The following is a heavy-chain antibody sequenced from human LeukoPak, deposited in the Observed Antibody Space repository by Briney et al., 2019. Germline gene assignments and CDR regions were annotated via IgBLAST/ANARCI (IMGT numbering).Heavy chain of an antibody. CDR2: IYYSGST. CDR1: GGSISSGDYY. J-gene: IGHJ6*02. Sequence: PSETLSLTCTVSGGSISSGDYYWSWIRQPPGKGLEWIGYIYYSGSTYCNPSLKSRVTISVDTSKNQFSLKLSSVTAADTAVYYCARDGASYGDYRQTFYYGMDVWGQGTTVTVSS. V-gene: IGHV4-30-4*01. CDR3: ARDGASYGDYRQTFYYGMDV. D-gene: IGHD4-17*01.